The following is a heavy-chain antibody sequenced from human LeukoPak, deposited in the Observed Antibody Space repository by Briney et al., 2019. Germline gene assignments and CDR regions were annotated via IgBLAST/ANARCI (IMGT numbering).Heavy chain of an antibody. V-gene: IGHV4-39*07. CDR3: AREGYYDSSGLFYLDPFDY. Sequence: RTSETLSLTCTVSGGSITSSPYYWGWVRQTPGKGLEWIGSISYSGNTYYDSSLKSRATVSADTSKTQFSLRLSSVTAADTAVYYCAREGYYDSSGLFYLDPFDYWGQGTLVTVSS. CDR2: ISYSGNT. J-gene: IGHJ4*02. D-gene: IGHD3-22*01. CDR1: GGSITSSPYY.